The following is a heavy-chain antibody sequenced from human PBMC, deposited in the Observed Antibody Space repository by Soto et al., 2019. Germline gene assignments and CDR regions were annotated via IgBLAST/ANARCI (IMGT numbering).Heavy chain of an antibody. CDR2: IDPSDSYT. J-gene: IGHJ6*02. CDR3: ARLEYSSSWGTTEYGMDV. V-gene: IGHV5-10-1*01. Sequence: PGESLEISCKGSVYSFTSYWISWVRQMPGKGLEWMGRIDPSDSYTNYSPSFQGHVTISADKSISTAYLQWSSLKASDTAMYYCARLEYSSSWGTTEYGMDVCGQGTTVTV. D-gene: IGHD6-6*01. CDR1: VYSFTSYW.